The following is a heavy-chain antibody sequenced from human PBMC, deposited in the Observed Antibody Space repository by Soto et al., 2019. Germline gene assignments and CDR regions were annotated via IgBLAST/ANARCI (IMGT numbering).Heavy chain of an antibody. CDR3: ASGISGTSGRYYYYGMDV. CDR2: IWYDGSNK. CDR1: GFTFSIYG. D-gene: IGHD3-10*01. J-gene: IGHJ6*02. V-gene: IGHV3-33*01. Sequence: QVQLVESGGGVVQPGRSLRLSCAASGFTFSIYGMLWVRQAPGKGLEWVAVIWYDGSNKYYADSVKGRFTISRDNSKNTLYLQMSSLRAEDTAVYYCASGISGTSGRYYYYGMDVWGQGTTVTVSS.